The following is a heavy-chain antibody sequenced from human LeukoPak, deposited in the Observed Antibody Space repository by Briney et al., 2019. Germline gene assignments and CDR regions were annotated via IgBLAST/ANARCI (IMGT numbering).Heavy chain of an antibody. Sequence: SSQTLSLTCIVSGDSVSNVSYYWAWIRQPPGKGLEWIANVYYSGSTYYNPSLKSRVAISVDTSKNQFSLTLSSVTPPDTGVYFCASVVRGGTFYYYMDVWGRGTSVTVSS. CDR2: VYYSGST. V-gene: IGHV4-39*01. J-gene: IGHJ6*03. CDR1: GDSVSNVSYY. D-gene: IGHD3-10*01. CDR3: ASVVRGGTFYYYMDV.